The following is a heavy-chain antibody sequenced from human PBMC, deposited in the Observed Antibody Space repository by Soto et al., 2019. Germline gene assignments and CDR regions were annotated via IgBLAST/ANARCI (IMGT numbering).Heavy chain of an antibody. J-gene: IGHJ4*02. Sequence: GXSLRLSCAASGFTFSSYWMSWFRQAPGKGLEWVANIKEDGSEKNYVDSVKGQFTISRDNAKNSLYLQMNSLRAEDTAVYYCARERYYYGSGDYWGQGTLVTVSS. D-gene: IGHD3-10*01. V-gene: IGHV3-7*01. CDR3: ARERYYYGSGDY. CDR2: IKEDGSEK. CDR1: GFTFSSYW.